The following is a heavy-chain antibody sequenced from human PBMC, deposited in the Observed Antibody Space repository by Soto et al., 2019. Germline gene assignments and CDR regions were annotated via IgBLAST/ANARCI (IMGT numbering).Heavy chain of an antibody. Sequence: SETLSLTCAVYGGSFSGYYWSWIRQPPGKGLEWIGEINHSGSTNYNPSLKSRVTISVDTSKNQFSLKLSSVTAADTAVYYCARGEATMVRGVTPKLYYYYYYMDVWGKGTTVTVSS. J-gene: IGHJ6*03. CDR3: ARGEATMVRGVTPKLYYYYYYMDV. D-gene: IGHD3-10*01. CDR1: GGSFSGYY. V-gene: IGHV4-34*01. CDR2: INHSGST.